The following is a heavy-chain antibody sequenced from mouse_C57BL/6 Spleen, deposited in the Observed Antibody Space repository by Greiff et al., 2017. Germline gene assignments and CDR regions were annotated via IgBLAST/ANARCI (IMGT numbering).Heavy chain of an antibody. CDR1: GYAFSSYW. V-gene: IGHV1-80*01. CDR3: ARGEVYYYGSSPEYYFDY. J-gene: IGHJ2*01. CDR2: IYPGDGDT. Sequence: QVQLQQSGAELVKPGASVKISCKASGYAFSSYWMNWVKQRPGKGLECIGQIYPGDGDTNYNGKFKGKATLTADKPSSTAYMQLSSLTSEDSAVYFCARGEVYYYGSSPEYYFDYWGQGTTLTVSS. D-gene: IGHD1-1*01.